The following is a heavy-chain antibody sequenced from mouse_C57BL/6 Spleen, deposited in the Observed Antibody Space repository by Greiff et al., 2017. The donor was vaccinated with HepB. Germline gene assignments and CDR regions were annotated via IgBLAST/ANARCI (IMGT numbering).Heavy chain of an antibody. V-gene: IGHV1-18*01. CDR2: INPNNGGT. D-gene: IGHD6-1*01. CDR1: GYTFTDYN. CDR3: ARSSSSYAMDY. Sequence: EVKLVESGPELVKPGASVKIPCKASGYTFTDYNMDWVKQSHGKSLEWIGDINPNNGGTIYNQKFKGKATLTVDKSSSTAYMELRSLTSEDTAVYYCARSSSSYAMDYWGQGTSVTVSS. J-gene: IGHJ4*01.